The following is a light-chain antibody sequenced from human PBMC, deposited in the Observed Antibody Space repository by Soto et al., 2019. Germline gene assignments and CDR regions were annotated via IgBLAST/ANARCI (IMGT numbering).Light chain of an antibody. J-gene: IGLJ2*01. V-gene: IGLV1-51*01. CDR1: TSNIGKNY. Sequence: QSVLTQPPSVSAAPGQKVTISCSGGTSNIGKNYVSWYQQFPRTAPKFLIFDNNKRTSGIPDRFSGSKSGTSATLAITGLQTGDEADYFCGTWDSSLSAVVFGGGTKVTVL. CDR3: GTWDSSLSAVV. CDR2: DNN.